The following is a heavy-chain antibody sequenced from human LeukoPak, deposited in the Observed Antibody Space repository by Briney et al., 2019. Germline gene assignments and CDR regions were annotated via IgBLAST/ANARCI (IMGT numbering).Heavy chain of an antibody. V-gene: IGHV1-2*02. J-gene: IGHJ4*02. CDR3: ARYNWNDVVSALDS. CDR2: INPNNGAT. Sequence: ASVKVSCKASGYTFSGYNIHWVRQAPGQGPEWMGWINPNNGATHYAQKFQGGVTMTRDPSITTFYMEVSSLTSDDTACYYCARYNWNDVVSALDSWGQGTLVTVYS. D-gene: IGHD1-1*01. CDR1: GYTFSGYN.